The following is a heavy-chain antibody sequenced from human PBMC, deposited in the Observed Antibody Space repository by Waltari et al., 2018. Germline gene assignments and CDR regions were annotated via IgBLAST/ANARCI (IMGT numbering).Heavy chain of an antibody. CDR1: GFTFSRFG. D-gene: IGHD5-12*01. V-gene: IGHV3-30*18. CDR2: ISYDGSNK. Sequence: QVQLVESAGGVVQLGRSLRPPCAPSGFTFSRFGMHWVRQAPGKGLEWVAVISYDGSNKYYADSVKGRFTISRDNSKNTLYLQMNSLRAEDTAVYYCAKDSGVATMLDYWGQGTLVTVSS. CDR3: AKDSGVATMLDY. J-gene: IGHJ4*02.